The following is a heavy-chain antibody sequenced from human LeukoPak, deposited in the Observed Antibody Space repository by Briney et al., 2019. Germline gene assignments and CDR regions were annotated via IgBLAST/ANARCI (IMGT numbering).Heavy chain of an antibody. CDR3: ARGIVGATEFDY. CDR1: GGSISSGGYY. Sequence: SGTLSLTCAVSGGSISSGGYYWSWIRQHPGKGLEWIGYIYYSGSTYYNPSLKSRVTISVDTSKNQFSLKLSSVTAADTAVYYCARGIVGATEFDYWGQGTLVTVSS. CDR2: IYYSGST. J-gene: IGHJ4*02. V-gene: IGHV4-31*11. D-gene: IGHD1-26*01.